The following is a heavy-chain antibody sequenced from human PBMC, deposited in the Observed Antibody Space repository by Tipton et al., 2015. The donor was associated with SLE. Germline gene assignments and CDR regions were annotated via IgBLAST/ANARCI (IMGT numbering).Heavy chain of an antibody. V-gene: IGHV4-61*08. Sequence: TLSLTCTVSGGSIRSGDYYWSWIRQPPGKGLEWIGYIYSSGSTDYNPSLEGRVTISVDSSKNQFSLRLTSVSAADTAVYYCARDPSGYYSTSPYLWGQGTLVTVSS. CDR1: GGSIRSGDYY. CDR2: IYSSGST. D-gene: IGHD2-8*01. CDR3: ARDPSGYYSTSPYL. J-gene: IGHJ5*02.